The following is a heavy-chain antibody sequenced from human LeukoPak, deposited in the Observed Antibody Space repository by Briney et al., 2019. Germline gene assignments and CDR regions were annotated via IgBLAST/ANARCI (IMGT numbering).Heavy chain of an antibody. D-gene: IGHD3-10*01. CDR1: GYTFTSYD. Sequence: GSVKVSCKASGYTFTSYDINWVRQATGQGLEWMGWMNPNSGNTGYAQKFQGRVTMTRNTSISTAYMELSSLRSEDTALYYCARYITMVRGGSWFDPWGQGTLVTVSS. J-gene: IGHJ5*02. CDR2: MNPNSGNT. CDR3: ARYITMVRGGSWFDP. V-gene: IGHV1-8*01.